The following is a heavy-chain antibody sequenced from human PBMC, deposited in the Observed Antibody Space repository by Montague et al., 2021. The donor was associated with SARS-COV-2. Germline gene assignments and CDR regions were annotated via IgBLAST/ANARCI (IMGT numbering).Heavy chain of an antibody. V-gene: IGHV6-1*01. CDR3: ARDPRYSLSWSFDY. D-gene: IGHD6-13*01. CDR1: GDSVSINTAA. J-gene: IGHJ4*02. Sequence: CAISGDSVSINTAAWNSDRHTPSRRFQWLGMTYYRSKRYYDYAVXVKSRMTISPDTSKNQFSLQLSSVTPEDRAVYYCARDPRYSLSWSFDYWGQGTLVNVSS. CDR2: TYYRSKRYY.